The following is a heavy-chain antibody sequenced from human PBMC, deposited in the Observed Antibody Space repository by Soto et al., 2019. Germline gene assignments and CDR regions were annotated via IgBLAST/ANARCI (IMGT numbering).Heavy chain of an antibody. CDR2: IHPNTGGT. CDR1: GYPFTNSY. V-gene: IGHV1-2*02. CDR3: ASDFRTRGWFRQAGNFAMDV. J-gene: IGHJ6*02. Sequence: QVQLVQSGAEVRKPGASVKVSCKASGYPFTNSYLHWVRQAPGQGLGWMGWIHPNTGGTNYAQKCQGRVTLPRDKSVSTVYLELNRLTSDDTAIYFCASDFRTRGWFRQAGNFAMDVWGQGTTVTVS. D-gene: IGHD6-19*01.